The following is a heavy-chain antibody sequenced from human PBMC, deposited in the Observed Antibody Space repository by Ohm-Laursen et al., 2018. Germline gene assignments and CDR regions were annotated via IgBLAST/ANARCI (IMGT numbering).Heavy chain of an antibody. CDR3: ARGGRGYSYGYVAYYGMDV. CDR1: GGSISSYY. V-gene: IGHV4-4*07. J-gene: IGHJ6*02. Sequence: GTLSLTCTVSGGSISSYYWSWIRQPAGTGLEWVGRIYTTGSTNYNPSLKSRVAMSVDTSKNQFSLKLSSVTAADTAVYYCARGGRGYSYGYVAYYGMDVWGQGTTVTVSS. CDR2: IYTTGST. D-gene: IGHD5-18*01.